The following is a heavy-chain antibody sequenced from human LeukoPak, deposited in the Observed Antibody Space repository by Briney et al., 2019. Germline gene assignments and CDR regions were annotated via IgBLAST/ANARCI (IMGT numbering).Heavy chain of an antibody. CDR1: GGTFSSYA. V-gene: IGHV1-69*13. D-gene: IGHD5-18*01. CDR3: ARAIQLWSPFDY. CDR2: IIPIFGTA. J-gene: IGHJ4*02. Sequence: SVKVSCKASGGTFSSYAVSCVRQAPGQGLEWMGGIIPIFGTANYAQKFQGRVTITADESTSTAYMELSSLRSEDTAVYYCARAIQLWSPFDYWGQGTLVTVSS.